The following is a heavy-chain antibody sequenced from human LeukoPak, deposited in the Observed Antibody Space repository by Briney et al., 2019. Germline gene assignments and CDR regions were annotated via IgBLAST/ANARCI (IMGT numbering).Heavy chain of an antibody. CDR2: MNPNSGNT. CDR1: GYTFTSYD. D-gene: IGHD3-9*01. V-gene: IGHV1-8*01. CDR3: ARTPWDILIGGETP. Sequence: ASVKVSCKASGYTFTSYDINWVRQATGQGLEWMGWMNPNSGNTGYAQKFQGRVTMTRNTSISTAYMELSSLKSEDTAVYYCARTPWDILIGGETPWGQGTLVTVSS. J-gene: IGHJ4*02.